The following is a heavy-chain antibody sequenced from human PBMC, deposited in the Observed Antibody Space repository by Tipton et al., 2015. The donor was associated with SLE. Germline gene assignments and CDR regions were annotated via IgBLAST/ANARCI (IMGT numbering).Heavy chain of an antibody. CDR2: INHSGST. D-gene: IGHD6-13*01. CDR1: GGSISSGGYY. J-gene: IGHJ4*02. V-gene: IGHV4-31*03. Sequence: TLSLTCTVSGGSISSGGYYWSWIRQHPGKGLEWIGEINHSGSTNYNPSLKSRVTISVDTSKNQFSLKLSSVTAADTAVYYCAGRGIAAAGFLDYWGQGTLVTVSS. CDR3: AGRGIAAAGFLDY.